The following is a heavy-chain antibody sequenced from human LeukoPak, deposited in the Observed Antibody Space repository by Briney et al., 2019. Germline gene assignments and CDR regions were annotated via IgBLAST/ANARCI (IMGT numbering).Heavy chain of an antibody. CDR3: AKFWDFGDYAIDY. J-gene: IGHJ4*02. CDR1: GFTFSNYA. CDR2: VSGGGDST. D-gene: IGHD4-17*01. V-gene: IGHV3-23*01. Sequence: GGPLTLSCAPSGFTFSNYAMSWVPHAPGKGLECVSAVSGGGDSTYYAGSVKGRFTISRDNSKNTVYLQMNSLRAEDTAVYYCAKFWDFGDYAIDYWGQGTLVTVSS.